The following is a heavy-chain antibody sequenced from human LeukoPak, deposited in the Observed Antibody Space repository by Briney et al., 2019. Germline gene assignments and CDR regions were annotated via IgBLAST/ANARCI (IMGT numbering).Heavy chain of an antibody. D-gene: IGHD2-2*01. J-gene: IGHJ4*02. Sequence: SQTLSLTCAISGDSVSSNSAAWNWLRQSPSRGLEWLGRTYFRSKWYNDYAVSVEGRITINPDTSKNQFSLQLNSVTPEDTAVYYSARDCSSNSCPFDYWGQGTLVTVSS. CDR3: ARDCSSNSCPFDY. CDR1: GDSVSSNSAA. CDR2: TYFRSKWYN. V-gene: IGHV6-1*01.